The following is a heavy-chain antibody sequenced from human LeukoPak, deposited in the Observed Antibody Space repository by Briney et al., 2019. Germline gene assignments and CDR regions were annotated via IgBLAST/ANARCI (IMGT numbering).Heavy chain of an antibody. CDR2: IYPDDPDT. J-gene: IGHJ3*02. Sequence: GESLKISCKGSGYNFNTDWIGWVRQMPGKGLEWMGIIYPDDPDTNYSPSFQGQVTISVDKSITTAFLQWSSLKASDTAMYYCARQAYSSRFDAFDIWGQGTMVIVSS. CDR1: GYNFNTDW. D-gene: IGHD6-13*01. CDR3: ARQAYSSRFDAFDI. V-gene: IGHV5-51*01.